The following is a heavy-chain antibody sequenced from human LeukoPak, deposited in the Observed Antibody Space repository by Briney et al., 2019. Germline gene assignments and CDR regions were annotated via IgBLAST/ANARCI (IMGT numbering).Heavy chain of an antibody. CDR1: GFTFDNYA. CDR2: ISGSGGST. Sequence: GGSLRLSCAASGFTFDNYAMTWVRQAPGKGLEWVSAISGSGGSTYYADSVKGRFTISRDNSKNTLYLQMNSLRAEDTAVYYCAKSPPVVVVAATWFDPWGQGTLVTVSS. CDR3: AKSPPVVVVAATWFDP. J-gene: IGHJ5*02. D-gene: IGHD2-15*01. V-gene: IGHV3-23*01.